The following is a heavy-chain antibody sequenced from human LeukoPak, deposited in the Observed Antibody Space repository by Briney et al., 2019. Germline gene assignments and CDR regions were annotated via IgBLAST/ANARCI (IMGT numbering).Heavy chain of an antibody. CDR2: IIPIFGTA. Sequence: GASVKVSCKASGGTFSSYAISWVRQAPGQGLEWMGGIIPIFGTANYAQKFQGRVTITTGESTSTVYMELSSLRSEDTAVYYCARVGIAAADRPFDYWGQGTLVTVSS. J-gene: IGHJ4*02. CDR1: GGTFSSYA. CDR3: ARVGIAAADRPFDY. V-gene: IGHV1-69*05. D-gene: IGHD6-13*01.